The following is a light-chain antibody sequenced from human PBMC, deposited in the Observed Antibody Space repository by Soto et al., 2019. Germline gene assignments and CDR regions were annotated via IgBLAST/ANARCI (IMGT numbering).Light chain of an antibody. CDR1: QSVSSN. J-gene: IGKJ1*01. V-gene: IGKV3-15*01. CDR3: QHYNNWPQT. CDR2: GAS. Sequence: EIVMTQSPDTLSVSPGERATLSCRPSQSVSSNLAWYQQKPGQAPRLLIYGASTRATGIPARFSGSGSGTEFTLTISSLQSEDFAVYYCQHYNNWPQTFGQGTKVEIK.